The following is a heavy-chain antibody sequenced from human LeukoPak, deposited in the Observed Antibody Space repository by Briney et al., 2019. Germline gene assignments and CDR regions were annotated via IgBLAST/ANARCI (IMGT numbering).Heavy chain of an antibody. D-gene: IGHD3-22*01. CDR2: IRSTANNYAT. V-gene: IGHV3-73*01. Sequence: GGSLRLSCAASGFTFSGSAMHWVRQASGKGLEWVGRIRSTANNYATAYAASVKGRFTISRDDSKNTAYLQVNSLKTEDTAVYYCTRHVGGGDSSGSYFDNWGRGTLVTVSS. CDR1: GFTFSGSA. CDR3: TRHVGGGDSSGSYFDN. J-gene: IGHJ4*02.